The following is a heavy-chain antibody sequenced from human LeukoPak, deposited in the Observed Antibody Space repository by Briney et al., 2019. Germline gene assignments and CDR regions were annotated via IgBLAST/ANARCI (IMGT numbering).Heavy chain of an antibody. CDR2: IYYSGST. Sequence: SETLSLTCTVSGGSISSYYWSWIRQPPGKGLEWIGYIYYSGSTNYNPSLKSRVTISVDTSKNQFSLKLSSVTAADTAVYYCARAPPAAGTPAGDMDVWGKGTTVTVSS. D-gene: IGHD6-13*01. V-gene: IGHV4-59*01. CDR3: ARAPPAAGTPAGDMDV. CDR1: GGSISSYY. J-gene: IGHJ6*03.